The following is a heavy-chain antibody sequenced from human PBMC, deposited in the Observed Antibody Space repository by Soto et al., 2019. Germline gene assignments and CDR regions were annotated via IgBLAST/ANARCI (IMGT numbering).Heavy chain of an antibody. Sequence: GGSLRLSCAASGFTFSTYAMHWVRQAPGKGLEYVSAISSNGGSTYYADSVKGRFTISRDNSKNTLYLQMGSLRAEDMAVYYCARDMGFHCSRGSCSQGAFDIWGQGTMVTVSS. CDR1: GFTFSTYA. CDR2: ISSNGGST. CDR3: ARDMGFHCSRGSCSQGAFDI. D-gene: IGHD2-15*01. V-gene: IGHV3-64*02. J-gene: IGHJ3*02.